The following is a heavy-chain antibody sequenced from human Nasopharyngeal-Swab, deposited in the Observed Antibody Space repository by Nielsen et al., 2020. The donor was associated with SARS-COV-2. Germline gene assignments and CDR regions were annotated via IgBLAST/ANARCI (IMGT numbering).Heavy chain of an antibody. D-gene: IGHD1-26*01. CDR1: GGTFSSYA. V-gene: IGHV1-69*13. CDR3: ARANSGSYLHDAFDI. J-gene: IGHJ3*02. Sequence: SVKVSCKASGGTFSSYAISWVRQAPGQGLEWMGGIIPIFGAANYAQKFQGRVTITADESTSTAYMELSSLRSEDTAVYYCARANSGSYLHDAFDIWGQGTMVTVSS. CDR2: IIPIFGAA.